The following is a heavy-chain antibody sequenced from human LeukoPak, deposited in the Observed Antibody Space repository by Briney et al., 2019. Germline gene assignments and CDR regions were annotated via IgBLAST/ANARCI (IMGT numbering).Heavy chain of an antibody. J-gene: IGHJ4*02. CDR1: GGSISSGDYY. CDR2: IYYSGST. V-gene: IGHV4-30-4*01. CDR3: ARGSRPDILISNSMDHYFDY. Sequence: SQTLSLTCTVSGGSISSGDYYWSWIRQPPGKGLEWIGYIYYSGSTYYNPSLKSRVTISHDTSKNQFSLKLSSVTAADTAVYYCARGSRPDILISNSMDHYFDYWGQGSLVTVSS. D-gene: IGHD3-9*01.